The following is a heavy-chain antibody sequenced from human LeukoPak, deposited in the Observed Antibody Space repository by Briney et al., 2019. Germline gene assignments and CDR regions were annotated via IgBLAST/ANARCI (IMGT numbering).Heavy chain of an antibody. D-gene: IGHD3-3*01. CDR3: ARDRVTTIFGVGTNWFDP. CDR2: ISSSGRTI. J-gene: IGHJ5*02. CDR1: GFTFSNYE. V-gene: IGHV3-48*03. Sequence: GGSLRLSCAASGFTFSNYEMNWVRQAPGKGLEWLSYISSSGRTIYYADSVKGRFTISRDNAKNSLYLQMNSLRAEDTAVYYCARDRVTTIFGVGTNWFDPWGQGTLVTVSS.